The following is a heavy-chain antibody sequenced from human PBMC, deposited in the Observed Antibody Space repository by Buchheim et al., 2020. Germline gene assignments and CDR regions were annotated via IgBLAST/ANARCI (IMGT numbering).Heavy chain of an antibody. D-gene: IGHD3-3*01. V-gene: IGHV3-48*03. J-gene: IGHJ6*02. Sequence: EVQLVESGGGLVQPGGSLRLSCAASGFTFSSYEMNWVRQAPGKGLEWVSYISSSGSTINYADSVKGRFTISRDNAKNSLYLQMNSLRAEDTAVYYCARWADYDFWSGTHYGMDVWGQGTT. CDR2: ISSSGSTI. CDR3: ARWADYDFWSGTHYGMDV. CDR1: GFTFSSYE.